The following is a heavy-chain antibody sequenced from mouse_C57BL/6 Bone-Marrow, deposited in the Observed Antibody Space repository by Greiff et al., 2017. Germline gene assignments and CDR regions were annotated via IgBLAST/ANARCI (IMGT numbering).Heavy chain of an antibody. CDR1: GFNIKDYY. V-gene: IGHV14-4*01. Sequence: EVQLQQSGAELVKPGASVKLSCTASGFNIKDYYMHWVKQRPEQGLEWIGWIDPENGDTEYASKFQGKATITADTSSNTAYLQLSSLTSEDTAVYYCTNLLLEAYWGQGTLVTVSA. J-gene: IGHJ3*01. D-gene: IGHD1-1*01. CDR3: TNLLLEAY. CDR2: IDPENGDT.